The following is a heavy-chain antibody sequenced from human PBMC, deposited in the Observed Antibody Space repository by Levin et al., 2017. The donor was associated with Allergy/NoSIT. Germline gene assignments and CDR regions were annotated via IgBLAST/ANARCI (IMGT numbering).Heavy chain of an antibody. CDR1: GFAFSSRA. CDR2: ISGDGHER. Sequence: GESLKISCAASGFAFSSRAMTWVRQAAGKGLEWVSGISGDGHERHYADSVKGRFTISRDNSDNTVYLQMNSLTVDDTAIYYCAKGNTIFGIGRLDYWGRGTLVTVSS. D-gene: IGHD3-3*01. CDR3: AKGNTIFGIGRLDY. J-gene: IGHJ4*02. V-gene: IGHV3-23*01.